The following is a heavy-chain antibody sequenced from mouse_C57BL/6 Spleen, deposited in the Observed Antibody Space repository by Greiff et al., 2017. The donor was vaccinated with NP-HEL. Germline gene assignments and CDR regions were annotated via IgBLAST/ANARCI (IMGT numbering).Heavy chain of an antibody. J-gene: IGHJ4*01. Sequence: QVQLKQPGAELVKPGASVKLSCKASGYTFTSYWMHWVKQRPGQGLEWIGMIHPNSGSTNYNEKFKSKATLTVDKSSSTAYMQLSSLTSEDSAVYYCAIYSMVYAMDYWGQGTSVTVSS. CDR1: GYTFTSYW. CDR2: IHPNSGST. CDR3: AIYSMVYAMDY. D-gene: IGHD2-1*01. V-gene: IGHV1-64*01.